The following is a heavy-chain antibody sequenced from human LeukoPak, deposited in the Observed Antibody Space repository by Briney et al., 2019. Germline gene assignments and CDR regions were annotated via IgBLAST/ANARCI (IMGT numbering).Heavy chain of an antibody. CDR1: GFTFTTYA. CDR3: TRDGGSFCDFDY. Sequence: GGSLRLSCAASGFTFTTYAMSWVRQAPGKGLEWVSAISGSGGGTYYADSVKGRFTISRDNSKNTVYLQMGSLRGEDMAVYYCTRDGGSFCDFDYWGQGALVTVSS. CDR2: ISGSGGGT. J-gene: IGHJ4*02. V-gene: IGHV3-23*01. D-gene: IGHD1-26*01.